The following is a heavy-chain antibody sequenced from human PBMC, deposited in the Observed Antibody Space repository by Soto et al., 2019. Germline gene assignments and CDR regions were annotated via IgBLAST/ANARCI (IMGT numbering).Heavy chain of an antibody. CDR1: GFTFSSYG. J-gene: IGHJ6*03. CDR2: ISYDGSNK. V-gene: IGHV3-30*18. D-gene: IGHD5-12*01. Sequence: QVQLVESGGGVVQPGRSLRLSCAASGFTFSSYGMHWVRQAPGKGLAWVAVISYDGSNKYYADSVKGRFTISRDNSKNTLYLQMNSLRAEDTAVYYCAKLSGYDYYYYYYMDVWGKGTTVTVSS. CDR3: AKLSGYDYYYYYYMDV.